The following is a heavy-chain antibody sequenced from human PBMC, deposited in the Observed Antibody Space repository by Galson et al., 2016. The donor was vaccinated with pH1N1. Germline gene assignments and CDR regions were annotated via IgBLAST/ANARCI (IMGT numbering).Heavy chain of an antibody. D-gene: IGHD4-17*01. CDR2: IYLGGSLV. CDR3: ARQNDYGDYRGDAFDI. J-gene: IGHJ3*02. V-gene: IGHV5-51*01. CDR1: GSNFARSW. Sequence: QSGAEVKKPGESLKISCKGSGSNFARSWIGWVRQMPGKGLEWMGIIYLGGSLVRYSPSFQGQVTISADKSINIVYLQWSSLKASDTAIYYCARQNDYGDYRGDAFDIWGQGTMVTVSS.